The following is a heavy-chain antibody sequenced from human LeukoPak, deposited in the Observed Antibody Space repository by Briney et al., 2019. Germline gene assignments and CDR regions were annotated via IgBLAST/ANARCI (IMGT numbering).Heavy chain of an antibody. CDR3: ARPGGTIFGVGLSYAHFDY. V-gene: IGHV1-18*01. D-gene: IGHD3-3*01. CDR2: ISAYNGNT. J-gene: IGHJ4*02. Sequence: ASVKVSCKASGYNFTNYGITWVRQAPGQGLEWMGWISAYNGNTNYAQKLQGRVTMTTDTSTSTAYMELRSLRSDDTAVYYCARPGGTIFGVGLSYAHFDYWGQGTLVTVSS. CDR1: GYNFTNYG.